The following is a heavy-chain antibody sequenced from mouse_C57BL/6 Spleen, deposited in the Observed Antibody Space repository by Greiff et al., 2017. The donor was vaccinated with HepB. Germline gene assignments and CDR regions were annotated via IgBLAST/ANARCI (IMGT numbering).Heavy chain of an antibody. CDR1: GYTFTDYN. D-gene: IGHD2-3*01. V-gene: IGHV1-22*01. CDR3: ARKGGYDGYSFAY. CDR2: INPNNGGT. Sequence: EVQLQQSGPELVKPGASVKMSCKASGYTFTDYNMHWVKQSHGKSLEWIGYINPNNGGTSYNQKFKGKATLTVNKSSSTAYMELRSLTSEDSAVYYCARKGGYDGYSFAYWGQGTLVTVSA. J-gene: IGHJ3*01.